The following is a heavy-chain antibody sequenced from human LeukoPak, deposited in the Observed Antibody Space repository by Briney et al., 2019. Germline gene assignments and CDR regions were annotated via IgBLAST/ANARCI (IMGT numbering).Heavy chain of an antibody. CDR3: ARVRYDILTGYGDY. CDR1: GYSISSGYY. V-gene: IGHV4-38-2*02. J-gene: IGHJ4*02. CDR2: IYHSGST. D-gene: IGHD3-9*01. Sequence: SETLSLTCIVSGYSISSGYYWGWIRQPPGKGLEWIGSIYHSGSTYYNPSLKSRVTISVDTSKNQFSLKLSSVTAADTAVYYCARVRYDILTGYGDYWGQGTLVTVSS.